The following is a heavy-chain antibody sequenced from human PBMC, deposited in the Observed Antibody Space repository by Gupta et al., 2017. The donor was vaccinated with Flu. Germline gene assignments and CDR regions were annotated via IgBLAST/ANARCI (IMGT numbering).Heavy chain of an antibody. V-gene: IGHV4-39*02. CDR3: SRGLLGYGCYLVKGCEP. J-gene: IGHJ5*01. CDR2: VTSTGLA. Sequence: QLQRQEARPALVRPSATLSHDCTVSGAPIRSSGYFLAWIRRPPGKGLVWIGGVTSTGLADDKPSLKSRVNIFADMGDNRFSLRLGFVSVADKGVYHWSRGLLGYGCYLVKGCEPWGQGTQVTVSS. CDR1: GAPIRSSGYF. D-gene: IGHD3-16*01.